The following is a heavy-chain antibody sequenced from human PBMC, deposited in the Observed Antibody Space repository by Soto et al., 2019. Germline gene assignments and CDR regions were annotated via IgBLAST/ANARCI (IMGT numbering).Heavy chain of an antibody. V-gene: IGHV4-4*02. CDR2: VYHTGDT. Sequence: PSETLSLTCGVSGGTVASSHWWSWVRQSPGRGLEWIGNVYHTGDTNFNPSLQSRVTFSVDKSNNQFSLRLTSVTAADTAGYFCAREIVTAGGNNYFDPWGPGTLVTVSS. CDR3: AREIVTAGGNNYFDP. J-gene: IGHJ5*02. CDR1: GGTVASSHW. D-gene: IGHD2-21*02.